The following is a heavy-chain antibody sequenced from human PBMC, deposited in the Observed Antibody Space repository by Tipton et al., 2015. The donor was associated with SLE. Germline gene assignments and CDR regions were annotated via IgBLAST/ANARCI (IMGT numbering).Heavy chain of an antibody. CDR2: IYTSGST. V-gene: IGHV4-61*02. CDR1: GGSISSGSYY. Sequence: TLSLTCTVSGGSISSGSYYWSWIRQPAGKGLEWIGRIYTSGSTNYNPSLKSRVTISVDTSKNQFSLKLSSVTAADTAVYYCAREAAAAGQFDYWGQGTLVTVSS. CDR3: AREAAAAGQFDY. J-gene: IGHJ4*02. D-gene: IGHD6-13*01.